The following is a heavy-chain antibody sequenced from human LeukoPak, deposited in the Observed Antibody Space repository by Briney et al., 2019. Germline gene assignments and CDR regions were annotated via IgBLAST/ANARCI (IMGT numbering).Heavy chain of an antibody. J-gene: IGHJ5*02. Sequence: TGGSLRLSCAASGFTFSSYAMSWVRQAPGKGLEWVSAISGSGGSTYYADSVKGRFTISRDNSKNTLYLQMNSLRAEDTAVYYCAKDAGYSSGWYGYNWFDPWGQGTLVTVSS. V-gene: IGHV3-23*01. D-gene: IGHD6-19*01. CDR1: GFTFSSYA. CDR2: ISGSGGST. CDR3: AKDAGYSSGWYGYNWFDP.